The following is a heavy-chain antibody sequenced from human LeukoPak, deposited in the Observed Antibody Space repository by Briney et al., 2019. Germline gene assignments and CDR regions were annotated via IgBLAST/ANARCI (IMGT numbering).Heavy chain of an antibody. J-gene: IGHJ6*03. CDR3: ARGGYSRTTYYSYFMDV. CDR1: SGSISSHY. CDR2: IYYSGST. D-gene: IGHD5-12*01. V-gene: IGHV4-59*11. Sequence: SETLSLTCTVSSGSISSHYWSWIRQPPGKGLEWIGYIYYSGSTHYNPSLESRVTISLDTSRNQFSLRLTSVTAADTAVYYCARGGYSRTTYYSYFMDVWGKGTTVTVSS.